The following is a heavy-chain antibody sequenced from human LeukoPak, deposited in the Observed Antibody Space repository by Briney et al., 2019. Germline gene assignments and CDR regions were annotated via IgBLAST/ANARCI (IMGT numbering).Heavy chain of an antibody. CDR3: ARDWHLGY. Sequence: SQTLSLTCTVSGGSISSGDKYWRWIRQSPGKGLEWIGNVHYSGTTYYNPSLKSRLTISLDTSKNQFSLKVNSVTAADTAVYYCARDWHLGYWGQGTLVTVSS. CDR1: GGSISSGDKY. D-gene: IGHD7-27*01. J-gene: IGHJ4*02. CDR2: VHYSGTT. V-gene: IGHV4-30-4*01.